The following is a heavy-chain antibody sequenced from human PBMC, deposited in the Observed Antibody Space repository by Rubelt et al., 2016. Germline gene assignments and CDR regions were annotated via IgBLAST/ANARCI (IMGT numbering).Heavy chain of an antibody. CDR1: GYTFTGYY. V-gene: IGHV1-2*02. D-gene: IGHD3-22*01. Sequence: VKVSCKASGYTFTGYYMHWVRQAPGQGLEWMGWINPNSGGTNYAQKFQGRVTMTRDTSISTAYMELSRLRSDDTAVYYCARVGTPISSGYYSSFDYWGQGTLVTVSS. CDR2: INPNSGGT. CDR3: ARVGTPISSGYYSSFDY. J-gene: IGHJ4*02.